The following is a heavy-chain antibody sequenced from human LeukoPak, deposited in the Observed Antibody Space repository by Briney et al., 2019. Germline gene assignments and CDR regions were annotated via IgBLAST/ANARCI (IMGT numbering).Heavy chain of an antibody. V-gene: IGHV4-34*01. D-gene: IGHD3-3*01. CDR3: ARGITIFGVVIRLNWFDP. CDR1: GGSFSGYY. CDR2: INHSGST. Sequence: PSETLSLTCAVYGGSFSGYYWSWIRQPPGKGLEWIGEINHSGSTNYNPSLKSRVTISVDTSKNQFSPKLSSVTAADTAVYYCARGITIFGVVIRLNWFDPWGQGTLVTVSS. J-gene: IGHJ5*02.